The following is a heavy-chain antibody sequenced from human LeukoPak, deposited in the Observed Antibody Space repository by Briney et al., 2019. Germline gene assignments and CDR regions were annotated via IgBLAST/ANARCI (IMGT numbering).Heavy chain of an antibody. D-gene: IGHD3-22*01. CDR2: FDPEDGET. J-gene: IGHJ4*02. CDR1: GYTLTELS. CDR3: ATLSTSYFDSSGYYSTFLDY. Sequence: ASVKVSCKVSGYTLTELSMHWVRRAPGKGLEWMGGFDPEDGETIYAQKFQGRVTMTEDTSTDPAYMELSTLRSEDTAVYYCATLSTSYFDSSGYYSTFLDYWGQGTLVTVSS. V-gene: IGHV1-24*01.